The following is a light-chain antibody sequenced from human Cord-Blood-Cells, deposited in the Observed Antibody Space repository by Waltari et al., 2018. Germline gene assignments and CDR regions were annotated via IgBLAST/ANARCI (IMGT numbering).Light chain of an antibody. CDR3: QQYGSSLIT. CDR1: QSVSSSY. V-gene: IGKV3-20*01. CDR2: GAS. Sequence: EIALTQSPGTLSLSPGERATLSCRASQSVSSSYLAWYQQKPGQAPRLLIYGASSRATGIPDRFSGSGSGTDFTVTISRLGPEDLAVYYCQQYGSSLITFGQGTRLEI. J-gene: IGKJ5*01.